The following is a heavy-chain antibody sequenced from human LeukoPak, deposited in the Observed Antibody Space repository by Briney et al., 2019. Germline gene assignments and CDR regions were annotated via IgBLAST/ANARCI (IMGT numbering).Heavy chain of an antibody. D-gene: IGHD4-23*01. CDR1: GGTFSSYA. CDR2: IIPILGIA. CDR3: ARYYGGNSFDY. Sequence: ASVKVSCKASGGTFSSYAISWVRQAPGQGLEWMGRIIPILGIANYAQKFQGRVTITADKSTSTAYMELSSLRSEDTAVYYCARYYGGNSFDYWGQGTLVTVSS. J-gene: IGHJ4*02. V-gene: IGHV1-69*04.